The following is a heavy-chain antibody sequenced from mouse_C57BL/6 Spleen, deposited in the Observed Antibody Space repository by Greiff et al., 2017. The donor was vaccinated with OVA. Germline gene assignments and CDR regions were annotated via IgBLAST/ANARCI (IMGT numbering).Heavy chain of an antibody. D-gene: IGHD2-2*01. CDR1: GFTFSSYG. V-gene: IGHV5-6*01. CDR2: ISSGGSYT. CDR3: ARHEGNDRVWFAY. Sequence: EVQRVESGGDLVKPGGSLTLSCAASGFTFSSYGMSWVRQTPDKRLEWVATISSGGSYTYYPDSVKGRFTISRDNAKNTLYLQRRSQKSEDTAMYYCARHEGNDRVWFAYWCQGTLVTVSA. J-gene: IGHJ3*01.